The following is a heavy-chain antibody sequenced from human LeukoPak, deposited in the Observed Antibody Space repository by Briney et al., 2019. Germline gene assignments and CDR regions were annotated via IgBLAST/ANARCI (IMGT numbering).Heavy chain of an antibody. J-gene: IGHJ4*02. Sequence: GGSLRLSCEASGFIFRTYNMHWVRQAPGKGLEWVAVITSDGSDKRYADSVKGRFTISRENSNNTPYLQVDSLRVDDTAIYYCATSRSNAGHNFDHWGQGTLVTVSS. V-gene: IGHV3-30-3*01. CDR1: GFIFRTYN. CDR3: ATSRSNAGHNFDH. D-gene: IGHD2-2*01. CDR2: ITSDGSDK.